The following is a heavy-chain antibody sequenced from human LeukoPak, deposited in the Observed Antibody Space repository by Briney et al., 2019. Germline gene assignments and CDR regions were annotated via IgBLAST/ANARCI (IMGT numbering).Heavy chain of an antibody. CDR3: AREDRCGGIAVAGYYFHY. D-gene: IGHD6-19*01. V-gene: IGHV4-34*01. CDR1: GGSFSGYY. Sequence: SETLSLTCAVYGGSFSGYYWSWIRRPPGKGLEWIEEINHSGSTNYNPSLKSRVTISVDTSKNQFSLKLSSVTAADTAVYYCAREDRCGGIAVAGYYFHYWGQGTLVTVSS. CDR2: INHSGST. J-gene: IGHJ4*02.